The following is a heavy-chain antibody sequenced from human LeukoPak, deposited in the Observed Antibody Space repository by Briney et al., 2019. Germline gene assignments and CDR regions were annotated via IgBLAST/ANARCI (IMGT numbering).Heavy chain of an antibody. D-gene: IGHD3-9*01. V-gene: IGHV3-23*01. CDR2: ISGSGSSI. Sequence: GGSLRLSCAASGFTFSSYEMNWVRQAPGKGLEWVSSISGSGSSIYYADSVKGRFTISRDNSKNTMYLQMNSLRAEDTAVYYCAKGSNILTDYLDYWGQGTLVTVSS. J-gene: IGHJ4*02. CDR3: AKGSNILTDYLDY. CDR1: GFTFSSYE.